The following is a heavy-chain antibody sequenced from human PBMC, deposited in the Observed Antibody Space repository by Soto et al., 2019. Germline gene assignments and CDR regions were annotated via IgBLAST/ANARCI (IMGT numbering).Heavy chain of an antibody. D-gene: IGHD2-15*01. J-gene: IGHJ4*02. CDR3: ARKYCSGGRCNSFDY. V-gene: IGHV5-51*01. CDR2: IFPGDSDT. CDR1: GYNFTTYW. Sequence: GESLKISCKGSGYNFTTYWIGWVRQMPGKGLEWMGIIFPGDSDTRYSPSFQGQVTISADKSISTAYLQWSSLKASDTAIYYCARKYCSGGRCNSFDYWGQGTPVTVSS.